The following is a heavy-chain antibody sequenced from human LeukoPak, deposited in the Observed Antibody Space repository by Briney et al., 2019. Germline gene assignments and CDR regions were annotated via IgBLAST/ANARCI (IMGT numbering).Heavy chain of an antibody. Sequence: PSETLSLTSTVSGGSISSYYWSWIRQPAGKGLEWIGCIYTSGSTNYNPSLKSRVTMSVDTSKNQFSLRLSSVTAADTAVYYCARGGGIKPKSYYYYYYMDVWGKGTAVTVSS. CDR1: GGSISSYY. CDR3: ARGGGIKPKSYYYYYYMDV. CDR2: IYTSGST. J-gene: IGHJ6*03. V-gene: IGHV4-4*07. D-gene: IGHD3-16*01.